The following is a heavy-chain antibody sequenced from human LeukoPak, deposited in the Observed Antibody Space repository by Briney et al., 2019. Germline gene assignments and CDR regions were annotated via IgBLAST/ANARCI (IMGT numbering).Heavy chain of an antibody. CDR2: ISAYNGNT. Sequence: ASVKVSCKASGHTFTSYGISWVRQAPGQGLEWMGWISAYNGNTNCAQKLQGRVTMTTDTSTSTAYMELRSLRSDDTAVYYCARGSGGSTTNYYYYYMDVWGKGTTVTISS. J-gene: IGHJ6*03. CDR3: ARGSGGSTTNYYYYYMDV. V-gene: IGHV1-18*01. D-gene: IGHD2/OR15-2a*01. CDR1: GHTFTSYG.